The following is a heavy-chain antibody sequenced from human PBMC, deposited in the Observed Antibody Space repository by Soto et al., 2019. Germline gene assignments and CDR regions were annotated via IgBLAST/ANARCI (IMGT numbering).Heavy chain of an antibody. J-gene: IGHJ6*02. Sequence: QMQLVQSGPEVKKSGTSVKVSCKASGFTFTSSAVQWVRQARGQRLEWIGWIVVGSGNTNYAQKFQERVTITRDMSTSTAYMELSSLRSEDTAVYYCAADPADYGDYEYYYYYYGMDVWGQGTTVTVSS. CDR3: AADPADYGDYEYYYYYYGMDV. CDR1: GFTFTSSA. CDR2: IVVGSGNT. V-gene: IGHV1-58*01. D-gene: IGHD4-17*01.